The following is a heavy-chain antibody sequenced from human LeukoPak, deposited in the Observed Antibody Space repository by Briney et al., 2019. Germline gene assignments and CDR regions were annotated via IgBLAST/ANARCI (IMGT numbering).Heavy chain of an antibody. CDR3: AREFRSGYNSRWFDY. Sequence: GGSLRLSCTVSGFTVSSNSMSWVRQAPGKGLEWVSFIYSGTIHYSDSVKGRFTISRDNSKNSLYLQMNSLRVEDTAVYYCAREFRSGYNSRWFDYWGQGTLVTVSS. V-gene: IGHV3-53*01. CDR2: IYSGTI. J-gene: IGHJ5*01. CDR1: GFTVSSNS. D-gene: IGHD6-19*01.